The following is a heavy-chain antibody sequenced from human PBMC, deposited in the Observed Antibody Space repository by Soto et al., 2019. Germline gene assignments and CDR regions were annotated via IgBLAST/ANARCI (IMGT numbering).Heavy chain of an antibody. CDR2: IYHSGGT. V-gene: IGHV4-30-2*01. J-gene: IGHJ5*02. CDR3: AIVPTP. CDR1: GGSISSGGYS. Sequence: QLQLQESGSGLVKPSQTLSLTCAVSGGSISSGGYSWSWIRQPPGKGLEWIGYIYHSGGTYYKPSLKSRVSIPGDRSTHQCSLKLSSATAADTAVYYCAIVPTPWGQGTLVTVSS.